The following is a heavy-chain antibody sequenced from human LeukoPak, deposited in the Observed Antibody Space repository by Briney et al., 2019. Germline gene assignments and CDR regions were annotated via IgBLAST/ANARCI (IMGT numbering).Heavy chain of an antibody. Sequence: GGSLRLSCAASGFTFDDYAMHWVRQAPGKGLEWVSGISWNSGSIGYADSVKGRFTISRDNAKNSLYLQMNSLRAEDTALYYCAKDISYASSGLFDYWGQGTLVTVSS. J-gene: IGHJ4*02. D-gene: IGHD3-22*01. CDR1: GFTFDDYA. CDR3: AKDISYASSGLFDY. CDR2: ISWNSGSI. V-gene: IGHV3-9*01.